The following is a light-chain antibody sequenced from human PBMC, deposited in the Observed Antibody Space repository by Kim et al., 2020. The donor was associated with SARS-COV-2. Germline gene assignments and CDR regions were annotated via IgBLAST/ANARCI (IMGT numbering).Light chain of an antibody. CDR1: SLRSYY. J-gene: IGLJ2*01. CDR2: GKN. V-gene: IGLV3-19*01. CDR3: NSRDSSGNHLGV. Sequence: LGQTVRVTCQGDSLRSYYASWYQQKPGQAPVLVIYGKNNRPSGIPDRFSGSSSGNTASLTITGAQAEDEADYYCNSRDSSGNHLGVFGGGTQLTVL.